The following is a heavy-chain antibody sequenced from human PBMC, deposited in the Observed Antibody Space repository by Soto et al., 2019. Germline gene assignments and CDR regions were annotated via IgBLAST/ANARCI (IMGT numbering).Heavy chain of an antibody. J-gene: IGHJ6*03. CDR3: ARGTTMVDYYYMDV. CDR2: INHSGST. V-gene: IGHV4-34*01. CDR1: GGSFSGYY. Sequence: SETLSLTCAVYGGSFSGYYWSWIRQPPGKGLEWIGEINHSGSTNYNPSLKSRVTISVDTSKNQFSLKLSSVTAADTAVYYCARGTTMVDYYYMDVWGKGTTVTVSS. D-gene: IGHD3-10*01.